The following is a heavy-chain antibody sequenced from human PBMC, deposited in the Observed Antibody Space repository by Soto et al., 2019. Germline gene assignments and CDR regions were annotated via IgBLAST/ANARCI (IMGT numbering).Heavy chain of an antibody. CDR3: AGGDYYHSSGYYFYYYTMDV. Sequence: SETLSLTCTVSGVSISSSSYYWGWIRQPPGEGLEWIGNVYYGGSTYYNPSLKSRVTISVETSKSQFSLKLSSVTAADTAVYYCAGGDYYHSSGYYFYYYTMDVWGQRTTVTVSS. D-gene: IGHD3-22*01. J-gene: IGHJ6*02. CDR1: GVSISSSSYY. CDR2: VYYGGST. V-gene: IGHV4-39*01.